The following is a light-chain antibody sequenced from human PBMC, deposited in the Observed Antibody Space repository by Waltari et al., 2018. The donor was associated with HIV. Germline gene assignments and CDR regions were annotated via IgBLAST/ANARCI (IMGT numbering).Light chain of an antibody. V-gene: IGKV3-20*01. CDR1: QSVSRKS. CDR2: GAS. J-gene: IGKJ4*01. CDR3: QQYASSPLT. Sequence: DNESPPSPGALSWSPGARVNLSCRASQSVSRKSLAWDQQKIGQPPRLLIYGASSRAAGIPDRFSGFGSGTDFTLIINGLEPEDSAVYHCQQYASSPLTYGGGTKVEI.